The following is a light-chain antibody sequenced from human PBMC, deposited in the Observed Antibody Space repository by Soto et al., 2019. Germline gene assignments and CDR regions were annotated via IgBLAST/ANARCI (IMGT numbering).Light chain of an antibody. V-gene: IGKV1-12*01. Sequence: DIQMTQSPSSVSASVGDRVTISCRASQGVTTWLAWYQQKPGRAPKLLIYAASTLQSGVPSRFSGSGSGTDFTLTIRSLQPEDFATSYGQQATSFPRTFGQGTKVEIK. CDR2: AAS. CDR1: QGVTTW. CDR3: QQATSFPRT. J-gene: IGKJ1*01.